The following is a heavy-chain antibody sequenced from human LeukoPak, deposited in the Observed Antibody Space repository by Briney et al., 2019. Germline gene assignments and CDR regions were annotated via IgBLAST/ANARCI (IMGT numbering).Heavy chain of an antibody. CDR2: INHSGST. Sequence: KPSETLSLTCAVYGGSFSGYYWSWIRQPPGKGLEWIGEINHSGSTNYNPSLKSRATISVDTSKNQFSLKLSSVTAADTAVYYCARTWTQAAYGMDVWGQGTTVTVSS. CDR1: GGSFSGYY. V-gene: IGHV4-34*01. J-gene: IGHJ6*02. D-gene: IGHD3/OR15-3a*01. CDR3: ARTWTQAAYGMDV.